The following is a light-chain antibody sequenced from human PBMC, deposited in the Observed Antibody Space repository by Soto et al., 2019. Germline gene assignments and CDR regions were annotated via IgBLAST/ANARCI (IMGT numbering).Light chain of an antibody. CDR3: NSYTTSNTRQIV. J-gene: IGLJ1*01. CDR2: DVS. Sequence: QSVLTQPPSASGSPGQSVTISCTGTSSDVGGYNYVSWYQQHPGKAPKFMIYDVSNRPSGVSTRFSGSKSGNTASLTISGLQAEDEADYYCNSYTTSNTRQIVFGTG. CDR1: SSDVGGYNY. V-gene: IGLV2-14*01.